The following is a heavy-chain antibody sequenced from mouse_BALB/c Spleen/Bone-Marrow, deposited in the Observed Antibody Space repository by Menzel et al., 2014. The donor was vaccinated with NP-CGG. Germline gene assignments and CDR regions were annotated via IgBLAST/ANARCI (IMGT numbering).Heavy chain of an antibody. D-gene: IGHD1-2*01. V-gene: IGHV1-84*02. CDR2: IYPRNNNT. Sequence: VQVVESGPELVKPGASVKISCKASGYTFTDYYINWVKRKPGQGLEWIGWIYPRNNNTKYNERFKDKATLTVDTPSSTAYMQLSSLTSEDTAVYFCARGITTATFAYWGQGTLVTVSA. J-gene: IGHJ3*01. CDR3: ARGITTATFAY. CDR1: GYTFTDYY.